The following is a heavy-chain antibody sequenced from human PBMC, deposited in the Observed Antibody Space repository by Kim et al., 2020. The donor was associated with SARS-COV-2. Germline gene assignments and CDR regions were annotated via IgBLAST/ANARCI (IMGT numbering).Heavy chain of an antibody. CDR1: GFTFSSYA. D-gene: IGHD3-9*01. CDR3: ANPLFQNDILTGYYQPSFDY. CDR2: ISGSGGST. J-gene: IGHJ4*02. V-gene: IGHV3-23*01. Sequence: GGSLRLSCAASGFTFSSYAMSWVRQAPGKGLEWVSAISGSGGSTYYADSVKGRFTISRDNSKNTLYLQMNSLRAEDTAVYYCANPLFQNDILTGYYQPSFDYWGQGTLVTVSS.